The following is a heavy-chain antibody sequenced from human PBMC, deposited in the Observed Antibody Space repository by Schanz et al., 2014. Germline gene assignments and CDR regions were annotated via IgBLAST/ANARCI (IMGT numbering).Heavy chain of an antibody. D-gene: IGHD1-1*01. V-gene: IGHV3-23*01. J-gene: IGHJ4*02. CDR3: VKLPEATGTTSDFDY. CDR1: RFTFSSYA. CDR2: ISDSGDLT. Sequence: EVQLLESGGGLVQPGGSLRLSCAASRFTFSSYAMSWVRQAPGKGLEWVSAISDSGDLTYYADSVKGRFTISRDNAKYSLYLQMNRLKAEEPAVSCGVKLPEATGTTSDFDYWGQGTLVTVSS.